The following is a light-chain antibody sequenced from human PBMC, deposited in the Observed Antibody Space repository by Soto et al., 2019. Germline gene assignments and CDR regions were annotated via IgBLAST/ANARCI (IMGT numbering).Light chain of an antibody. CDR1: QRVTSSN. CDR2: DTS. V-gene: IGKV3-15*01. Sequence: EIVMTQSPATLSVSPGQSATLSCRASQRVTSSNLAWYQHKPGQTPRLLIYDTSTRATGVPARFSGSRSGPEFTLTINSLQSEDFAIYYCQPYNNWPLTFGGGTKVDIK. CDR3: QPYNNWPLT. J-gene: IGKJ4*01.